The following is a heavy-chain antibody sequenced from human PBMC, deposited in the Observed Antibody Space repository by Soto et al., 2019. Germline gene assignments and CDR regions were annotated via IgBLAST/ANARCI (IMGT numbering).Heavy chain of an antibody. CDR2: IYHSVST. Sequence: SETLSLTCAVSGGSISSSNWWSWVRQPPGKGLEWIGEIYHSVSTNYNPSLKSRVTISVDKSKNQFSLKLSSVTAADTAVYYCARDNRRVVWGSDYYYGMDVWGQGTTVTVYS. V-gene: IGHV4-4*02. D-gene: IGHD3-16*01. CDR1: GGSISSSNW. CDR3: ARDNRRVVWGSDYYYGMDV. J-gene: IGHJ6*02.